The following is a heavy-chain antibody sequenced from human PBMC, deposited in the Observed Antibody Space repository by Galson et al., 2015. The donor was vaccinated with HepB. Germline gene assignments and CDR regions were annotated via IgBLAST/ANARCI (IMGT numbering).Heavy chain of an antibody. CDR2: IRYDGSNK. D-gene: IGHD3-3*01. CDR1: GFAFSSYG. V-gene: IGHV3-30*02. Sequence: SLRLSCAASGFAFSSYGMHWVRQAPGKGLEWVAFIRYDGSNKYYADSVKGRFTISRDNSKNTLYLQMNSLRAEDTAVYYCANTIQASGRGYFQHWGQGTLVTVSS. CDR3: ANTIQASGRGYFQH. J-gene: IGHJ1*01.